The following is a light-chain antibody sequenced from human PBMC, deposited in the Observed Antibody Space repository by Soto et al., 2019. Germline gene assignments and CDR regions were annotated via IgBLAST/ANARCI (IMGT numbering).Light chain of an antibody. CDR1: QSVSRH. Sequence: EVVMTQSPATLSVSPGARATLSCRASQSVSRHLAWYQQKPGQAPRLLIFGASTRATGIPARFSGSGSGTEFTLTISSLQSEDLAVYYCQQYNDWPLTFGGGTKVAIK. CDR2: GAS. CDR3: QQYNDWPLT. J-gene: IGKJ4*01. V-gene: IGKV3-15*01.